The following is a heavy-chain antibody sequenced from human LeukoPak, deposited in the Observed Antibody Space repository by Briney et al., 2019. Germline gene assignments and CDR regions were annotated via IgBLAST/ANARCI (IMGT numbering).Heavy chain of an antibody. CDR3: ARECSGGSCYGYFDH. V-gene: IGHV1-18*01. CDR2: ISAYNGNT. Sequence: ASVKVSCKASGYTFTSYGISWVRQAPGQGLEWMGWISAYNGNTNYAQKLQGRVSMTTDTSTSTAYMEVRSLRSDDTAVYYCARECSGGSCYGYFDHWGQGTLVTVSS. D-gene: IGHD2-15*01. CDR1: GYTFTSYG. J-gene: IGHJ4*02.